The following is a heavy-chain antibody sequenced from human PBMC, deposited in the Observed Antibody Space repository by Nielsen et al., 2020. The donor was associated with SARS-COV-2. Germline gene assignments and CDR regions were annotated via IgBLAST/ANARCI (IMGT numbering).Heavy chain of an antibody. CDR1: GYSLSELA. Sequence: ASVKVSCKVSGYSLSELAMHWVRQAPGKGLEWIGSFDPEKGERLYAQKFQGRVTVTEDASTDTGYMELSSLTSEDTAFYYCTTSGPIYYYDSGGYFRFDYWGQGSVVTVSA. CDR3: TTSGPIYYYDSGGYFRFDY. D-gene: IGHD3-22*01. CDR2: FDPEKGER. J-gene: IGHJ4*02. V-gene: IGHV1-24*01.